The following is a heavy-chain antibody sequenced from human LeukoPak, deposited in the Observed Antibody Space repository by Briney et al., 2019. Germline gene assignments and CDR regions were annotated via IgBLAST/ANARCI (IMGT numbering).Heavy chain of an antibody. CDR1: GFTFSDYY. J-gene: IGHJ4*02. CDR3: ARVDDYYDSSGYLFDY. CDR2: ISSSGSTI. V-gene: IGHV3-11*01. D-gene: IGHD3-22*01. Sequence: GGSLRLSCAASGFTFSDYYMSWIRQAPGKGLEWVSYISSSGSTIYYADSVKGRFTISRDNAKNSLYLQMNSLRAEDTAVYYCARVDDYYDSSGYLFDYWGQGTLVTVSS.